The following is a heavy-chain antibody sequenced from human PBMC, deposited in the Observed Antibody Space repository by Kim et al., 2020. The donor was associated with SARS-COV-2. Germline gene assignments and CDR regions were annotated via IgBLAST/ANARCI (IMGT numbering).Heavy chain of an antibody. V-gene: IGHV3-64*05. CDR1: GFTFSNYA. CDR2: ISSDGGST. D-gene: IGHD3-10*01. CDR3: VTRNYYNSGSYYEGAPF. J-gene: IGHJ3*01. Sequence: GGSLRLSCSASGFTFSNYAMHWVRQAPGKGLEYVSAISSDGGSTYYADSVKGRFTISRDNSKNMPYVQMSSLRVEDTAIYYCVTRNYYNSGSYYEGAPF.